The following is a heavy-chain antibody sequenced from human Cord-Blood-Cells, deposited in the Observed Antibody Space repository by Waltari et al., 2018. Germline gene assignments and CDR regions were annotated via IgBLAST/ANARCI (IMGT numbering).Heavy chain of an antibody. D-gene: IGHD3-10*01. V-gene: IGHV4-34*01. J-gene: IGHJ4*02. CDR3: ARGHELGWVY. CDR1: GGSFSGYY. CDR2: INHSGST. Sequence: QVQLQQWGAGLLTPSETLSLTCAVYGGSFSGYYWSWIRQPPGKGLEWIGEINHSGSTNYNPSLKSRVTISVDTSKNQFSLKLSSVTAADTAVYYCARGHELGWVYWGQGTLVTVSS.